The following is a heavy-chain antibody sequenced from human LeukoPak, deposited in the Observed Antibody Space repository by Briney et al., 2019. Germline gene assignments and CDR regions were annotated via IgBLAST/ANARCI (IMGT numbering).Heavy chain of an antibody. J-gene: IGHJ5*02. Sequence: GGSLRLSCAASGFTFSSYSMNWVRQAPGKGLEWVSYISSSSSTIYYADSVKGRFTISRDNAKNSLYLQMNSLRAEDTAVYYCARSGSYGDWFDPWGQGPRSPSPQ. D-gene: IGHD1-26*01. CDR2: ISSSSSTI. CDR3: ARSGSYGDWFDP. CDR1: GFTFSSYS. V-gene: IGHV3-48*01.